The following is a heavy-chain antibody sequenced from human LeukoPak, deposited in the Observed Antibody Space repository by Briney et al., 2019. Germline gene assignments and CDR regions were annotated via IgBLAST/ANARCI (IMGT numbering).Heavy chain of an antibody. J-gene: IGHJ4*02. Sequence: SVKVSCKASGGTFSSDAISWVRQAPGQGLEWMGRIIPILGIANYAQKFQGRVTITADKSTSTAYMELSSLRSEDTAVYYCASGADREGRDGYNQDDYWGQGTLVTVSS. CDR2: IIPILGIA. V-gene: IGHV1-69*04. D-gene: IGHD5-24*01. CDR3: ASGADREGRDGYNQDDY. CDR1: GGTFSSDA.